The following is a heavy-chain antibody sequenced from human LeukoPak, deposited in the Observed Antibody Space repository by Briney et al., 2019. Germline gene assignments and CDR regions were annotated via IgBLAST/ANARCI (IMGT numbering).Heavy chain of an antibody. CDR3: AREGMIMRSSTSCDY. J-gene: IGHJ4*02. V-gene: IGHV3-30-3*01. CDR2: ISNDGSNE. D-gene: IGHD2-2*01. CDR1: GFSFREYP. Sequence: PGKSLRLSCVASGFSFREYPIHWVRQAPGKGLEWVAVISNDGSNEYDAEFVKGRFTMSRDNSKNTVFLDMNNLRTEDTAVYYCAREGMIMRSSTSCDYWGQGTLVTVSS.